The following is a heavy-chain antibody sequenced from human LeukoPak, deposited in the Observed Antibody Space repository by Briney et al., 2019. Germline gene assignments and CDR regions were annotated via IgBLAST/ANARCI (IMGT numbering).Heavy chain of an antibody. CDR3: ARGVGLTTLTPNDY. J-gene: IGHJ4*02. D-gene: IGHD4-11*01. V-gene: IGHV1-2*02. CDR2: INPNSGDT. CDR1: GFIFTRQY. Sequence: ASVKVSCKASGFIFTRQYIHWVRQAPGQGLEWMGWINPNSGDTNYAQKDQGRVTMTRDTSISTAYMEMSRLTFEDTAVYYCARGVGLTTLTPNDYWGQGTLVTVSS.